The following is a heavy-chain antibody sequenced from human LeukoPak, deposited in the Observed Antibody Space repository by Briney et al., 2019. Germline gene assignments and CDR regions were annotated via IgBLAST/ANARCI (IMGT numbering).Heavy chain of an antibody. CDR1: GGSISSSSYY. D-gene: IGHD5-12*01. CDR2: IYYSGST. CDR3: ARLGPRDGYNYDY. V-gene: IGHV4-39*01. J-gene: IGHJ4*02. Sequence: PSETLSLTCTVSGGSISSSSYYWGWIRQPPGKRLEWIGSIYYSGSTYYNPSLKSRVTISVDTSKNQFSLKLSSVTAADTAVYYCARLGPRDGYNYDYWGQGTLVTVSS.